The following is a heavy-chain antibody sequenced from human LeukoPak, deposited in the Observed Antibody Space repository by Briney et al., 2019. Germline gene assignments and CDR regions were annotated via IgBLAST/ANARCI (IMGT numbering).Heavy chain of an antibody. CDR3: ASAIAAAGLDY. V-gene: IGHV1-46*01. Sequence: ASVKVSCKASGGTFSSYAISWVRQAPGQGLEWMGIINPSGGSTSYAQKFQGRVTMTRDTSTSTVYMELSSLRSEDTAVYYCASAIAAAGLDYWGQGTLVTVSS. J-gene: IGHJ4*02. CDR1: GGTFSSYA. D-gene: IGHD6-13*01. CDR2: INPSGGST.